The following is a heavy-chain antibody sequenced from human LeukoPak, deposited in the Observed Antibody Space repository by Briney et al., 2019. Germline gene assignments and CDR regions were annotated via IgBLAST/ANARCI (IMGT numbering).Heavy chain of an antibody. J-gene: IGHJ4*02. CDR3: ARVRSWSGYFDY. V-gene: IGHV4-59*01. CDR1: GGSISSYY. D-gene: IGHD1-14*01. CDR2: IYYSGST. Sequence: KASETLSLTCPVSGGSISSYYWSWIRQPPGKGLEWIGYIYYSGSTNYNPSLKSRVTISVDTSKNQFSLKLSSVTAADTAVYYCARVRSWSGYFDYWVQGTLVTVSS.